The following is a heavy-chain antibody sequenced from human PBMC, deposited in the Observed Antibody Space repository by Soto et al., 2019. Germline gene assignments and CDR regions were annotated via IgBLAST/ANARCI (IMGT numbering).Heavy chain of an antibody. CDR3: SRDQSGQDLFWWFDP. D-gene: IGHD1-26*01. Sequence: ASVKVSCKASGHSITSHYMHWVRQAPGQGLEWMGTIDPTGGRTNYAQKFQGRVTMTRDTSTSTVYMELSSLTSEDTAVYYCSRDQSGQDLFWWFDPWGQGPLVTVSS. J-gene: IGHJ5*02. V-gene: IGHV1-46*03. CDR2: IDPTGGRT. CDR1: GHSITSHY.